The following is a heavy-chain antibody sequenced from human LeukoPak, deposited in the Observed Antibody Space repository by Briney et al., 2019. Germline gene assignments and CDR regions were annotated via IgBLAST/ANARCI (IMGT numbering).Heavy chain of an antibody. CDR2: IYYSGST. CDR3: ARLGRWLTPRLSWFDP. Sequence: SETLSLTCTVSGGSISSYYWSWIRQPPGKGLEWIGYIYYSGSTNYNPSLKSRVTISVDTSKNQFSLKLSSVTAADTAVYYCARLGRWLTPRLSWFDPWGQGTLVTVSS. CDR1: GGSISSYY. D-gene: IGHD5-24*01. V-gene: IGHV4-59*08. J-gene: IGHJ5*02.